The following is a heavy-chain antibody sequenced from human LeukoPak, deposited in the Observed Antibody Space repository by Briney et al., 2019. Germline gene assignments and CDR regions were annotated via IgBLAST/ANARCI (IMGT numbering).Heavy chain of an antibody. D-gene: IGHD1-26*01. Sequence: GGSLRLSCAASGFTVSSNYMSWVRQAPGKGLEWVSVIYSGGSTYYADSVKGRFTISRDNSKNTLYLQMNSLRAEDTAVYYCAKGYSGNYSPLDYWGQGTLVTVSS. J-gene: IGHJ4*02. CDR3: AKGYSGNYSPLDY. CDR2: IYSGGST. V-gene: IGHV3-53*01. CDR1: GFTVSSNY.